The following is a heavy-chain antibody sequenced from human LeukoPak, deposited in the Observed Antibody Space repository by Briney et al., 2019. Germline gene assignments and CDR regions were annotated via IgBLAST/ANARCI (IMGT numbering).Heavy chain of an antibody. Sequence: GGSLRLSCASSGFTFSRYWMSWVRQAPGKGLEWVANIKQDGSEKYYVASVKGRFTISRDNAKNSLYLQMNSLRAEDTAVYYCARDCSGGSCYGRHYWGQGTLVTVSS. CDR3: ARDCSGGSCYGRHY. J-gene: IGHJ4*02. D-gene: IGHD2-15*01. CDR2: IKQDGSEK. V-gene: IGHV3-7*01. CDR1: GFTFSRYW.